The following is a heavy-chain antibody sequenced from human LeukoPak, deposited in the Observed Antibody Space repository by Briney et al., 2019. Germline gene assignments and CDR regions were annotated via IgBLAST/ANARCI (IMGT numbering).Heavy chain of an antibody. Sequence: SETLSLTCTVSGGSISSYYWSWIRQPPGKGLEWIGYIYYSGSTNYNPSLKSRVTISVDTSKNQFSLKLSSVTAADTAVYYCARASPYRASGVTTGYYYYGMDVWGQGTTVTVSS. D-gene: IGHD4-17*01. CDR3: ARASPYRASGVTTGYYYYGMDV. CDR2: IYYSGST. V-gene: IGHV4-59*08. J-gene: IGHJ6*02. CDR1: GGSISSYY.